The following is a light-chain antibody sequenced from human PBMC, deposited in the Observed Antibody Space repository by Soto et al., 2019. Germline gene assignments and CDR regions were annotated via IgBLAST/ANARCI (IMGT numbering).Light chain of an antibody. Sequence: DIQMTQSPSSLSASVGDRVTITCRASQSISTNLNWYQQKPGKAPKLLIYASSSLQTGVPSRFTGSRSGTDFTLTISSLQPEDSATYYCQHSYDTSWTFGQRTKVEIK. J-gene: IGKJ1*01. CDR3: QHSYDTSWT. V-gene: IGKV1-39*01. CDR2: ASS. CDR1: QSISTN.